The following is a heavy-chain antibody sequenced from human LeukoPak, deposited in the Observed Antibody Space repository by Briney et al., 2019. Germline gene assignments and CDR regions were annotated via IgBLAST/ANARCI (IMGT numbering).Heavy chain of an antibody. CDR3: ARSRDGYSPYYFDY. CDR2: IYHSGST. D-gene: IGHD5-24*01. J-gene: IGHJ4*02. Sequence: SETLSLTCAVSGGSISSSSYYWGWIRQPPGKGLEWIGSIYHSGSTYYNPSLRSRVTISLDTSKNQFSLKLNSVTAADTAVYYCARSRDGYSPYYFDYWGQGTLVTVSS. CDR1: GGSISSSSYY. V-gene: IGHV4-39*07.